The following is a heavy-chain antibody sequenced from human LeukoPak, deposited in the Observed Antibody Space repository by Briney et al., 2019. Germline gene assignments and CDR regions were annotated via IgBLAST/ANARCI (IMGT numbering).Heavy chain of an antibody. D-gene: IGHD3-9*01. J-gene: IGHJ4*02. CDR3: ARGVRYFDWLSGGFDY. CDR2: INHSGST. CDR1: GGSFSGYY. V-gene: IGHV4-34*01. Sequence: SETLSLTCAVYGGSFSGYYWSWLRQPPGKGLEWIGGINHSGSTNYNPSLKSRVTISVDTSKNQFSLKLSSVTAADTAVYYCARGVRYFDWLSGGFDYWGQGTLVTVSS.